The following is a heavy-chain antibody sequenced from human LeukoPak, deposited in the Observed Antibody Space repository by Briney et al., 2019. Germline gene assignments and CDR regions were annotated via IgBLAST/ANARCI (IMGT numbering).Heavy chain of an antibody. CDR2: ISGSGGST. D-gene: IGHD6-19*01. Sequence: GGSVSLLCAASGFILSSYAMRCPREARGKAGEWVSAISGSGGSTYYADSVKGRFTISRDNSKNTLYLQMNGLRAEDTAVYYCAKLQWLVPCVDYWGQGTLVTASS. J-gene: IGHJ4*02. CDR1: GFILSSYA. V-gene: IGHV3-23*01. CDR3: AKLQWLVPCVDY.